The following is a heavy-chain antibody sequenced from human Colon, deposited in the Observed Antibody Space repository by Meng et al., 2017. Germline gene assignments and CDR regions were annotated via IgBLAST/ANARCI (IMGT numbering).Heavy chain of an antibody. V-gene: IGHV3-74*01. D-gene: IGHD1-26*01. CDR3: AAFRSGKIDY. Sequence: EVQLVESGGGLVQPGGSLRLSCAASEFTFSSYWMHWVRQAPGKGLVWVSRISSDGSSTIYADSVKGRFTISRDNAKNTLSLQMNSLRAEDTAAYYCAAFRSGKIDYWGQGTLVTVSS. CDR1: EFTFSSYW. CDR2: ISSDGSST. J-gene: IGHJ4*02.